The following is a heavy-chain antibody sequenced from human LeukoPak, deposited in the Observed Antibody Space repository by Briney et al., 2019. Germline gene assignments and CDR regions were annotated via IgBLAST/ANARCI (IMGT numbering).Heavy chain of an antibody. Sequence: GGSLRLSCAGSEFNFGEYAMTWFRQAPGKGLEWVGYIRSELYGGTPEYAASVKDRFIISRDDSKSILYLQMNSLKTEDTAIYFCTRRVGYWGQGTLVTVSS. D-gene: IGHD1-26*01. V-gene: IGHV3-49*03. CDR2: IRSELYGGTP. CDR1: EFNFGEYA. J-gene: IGHJ4*02. CDR3: TRRVGY.